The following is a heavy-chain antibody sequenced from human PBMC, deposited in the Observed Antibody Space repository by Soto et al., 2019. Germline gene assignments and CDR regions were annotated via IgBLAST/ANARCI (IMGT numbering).Heavy chain of an antibody. Sequence: SETLSLSCSVSGGSVSNKTYYWSWIRQPPGKRREWIGYVYYSGTTNYNPSLKSRVTISVDLSKNQFSLRLSSVTTADTALYYCARTTAVPNTLRSRYFFDYWGQGTLVTVSS. D-gene: IGHD4-17*01. CDR3: ARTTAVPNTLRSRYFFDY. CDR2: VYYSGTT. V-gene: IGHV4-61*01. CDR1: GGSVSNKTYY. J-gene: IGHJ4*02.